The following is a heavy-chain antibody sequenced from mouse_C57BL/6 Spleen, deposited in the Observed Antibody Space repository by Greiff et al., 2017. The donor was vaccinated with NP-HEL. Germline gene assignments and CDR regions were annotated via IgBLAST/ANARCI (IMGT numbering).Heavy chain of an antibody. CDR2: IIPYYGTT. J-gene: IGHJ4*01. CDR1: GYSFPDYY. Sequence: LMASVPALVQPGASVKISCKASGYSFPDYYLTLVKPSTGTCLSWIGVIIPYYGTTSYNQKFKGKATLTVDQSSSTAYMPLNRLTSEDSAVFYGGRGNAMEYWGKGNTGTVYS. CDR3: GRGNAMEY. V-gene: IGHV1-39*01.